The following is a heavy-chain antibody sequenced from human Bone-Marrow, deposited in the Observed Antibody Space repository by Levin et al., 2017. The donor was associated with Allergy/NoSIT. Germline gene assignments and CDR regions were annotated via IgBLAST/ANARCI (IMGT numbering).Heavy chain of an antibody. V-gene: IGHV4-61*02. CDR3: ARVETFNSWHTGWFDP. Sequence: LRLSCTVSGGSINITNHYWSWIRQPAGKGLEWIGRMFAGGAATYNRSLRSRVTISIDTSKNQFSLKLTSVTAADTAVYYCARVETFNSWHTGWFDPWGQGTLVTVSS. CDR1: GGSINITNHY. CDR2: MFAGGAA. J-gene: IGHJ5*02. D-gene: IGHD6-13*01.